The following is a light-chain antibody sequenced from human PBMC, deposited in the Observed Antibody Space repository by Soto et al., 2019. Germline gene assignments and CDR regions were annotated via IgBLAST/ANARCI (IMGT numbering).Light chain of an antibody. CDR1: QSISSY. V-gene: IGKV1-39*01. CDR3: QQSYSTPPT. Sequence: DLQMTQSPSSLSASVGDRVTITCRASQSISSYLNWYQQKPGKAPKLLIYAASSLQSGVPSRFSGSGSGTDFTLTINSLQPEDFATYYCQQSYSTPPTFGQGTKLEIK. J-gene: IGKJ2*01. CDR2: AAS.